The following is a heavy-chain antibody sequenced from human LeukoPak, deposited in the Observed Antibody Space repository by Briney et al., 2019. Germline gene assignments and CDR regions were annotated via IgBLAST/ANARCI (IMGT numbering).Heavy chain of an antibody. J-gene: IGHJ3*02. CDR2: ISSSGSTI. V-gene: IGHV3-48*03. Sequence: GGSLRLSCAASGFTFSSYEMNWVRQAPGKGLEWVSYISSSGSTIYYADSVKGRFTISRDNAKNSLYLQMNSLRAEDTAVYYCAREGSRDHAFDIWGQGTMVTVSS. D-gene: IGHD2-2*01. CDR1: GFTFSSYE. CDR3: AREGSRDHAFDI.